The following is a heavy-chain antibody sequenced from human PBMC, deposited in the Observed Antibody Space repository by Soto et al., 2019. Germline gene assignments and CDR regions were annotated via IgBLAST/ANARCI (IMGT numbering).Heavy chain of an antibody. CDR3: VRRPDYEGYFDY. CDR2: IILPFGTP. D-gene: IGHD3-22*01. Sequence: QVRLVQSGAEVKKTESSVKVSCEASGTTFSNFAIGWVRQAPGQGLEWMGGIILPFGTPNYAQKFQGRVTISADESMTTVYMELRGLRSGDTAVYYCVRRPDYEGYFDYWGQGTLVTVSS. CDR1: GTTFSNFA. V-gene: IGHV1-69*12. J-gene: IGHJ4*02.